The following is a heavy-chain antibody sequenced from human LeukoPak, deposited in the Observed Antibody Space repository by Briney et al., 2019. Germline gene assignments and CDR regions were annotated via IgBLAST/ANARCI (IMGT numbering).Heavy chain of an antibody. CDR2: ISSSGSTI. CDR1: GFTFSSYE. Sequence: GGSLRLSCAASGFTFSSYEMNWLRQAPGKGLEWVSYISSSGSTIYYADSVKGRFTISRDNAKNSLYLQMNSLRAEDTAVYYCARDGGLEAAAGIHPWGQGTLVTVSS. CDR3: ARDGGLEAAAGIHP. J-gene: IGHJ5*02. V-gene: IGHV3-48*03. D-gene: IGHD6-13*01.